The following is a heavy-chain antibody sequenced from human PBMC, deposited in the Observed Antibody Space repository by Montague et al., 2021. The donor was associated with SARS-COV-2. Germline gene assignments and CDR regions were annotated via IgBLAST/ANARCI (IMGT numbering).Heavy chain of an antibody. V-gene: IGHV4-39*07. CDR2: IYYSGST. Sequence: SETLSLTCTVSGGSISSSSYYWGWIRQPPGKGLEWIGSIYYSGSTYYNPSLKSRVTISVDTSKNQFSLKLSSVTAADAAVYYCARGGYSGYWGYWGQGTLVTVSS. CDR3: ARGGYSGYWGY. D-gene: IGHD5-12*01. J-gene: IGHJ4*02. CDR1: GGSISSSSYY.